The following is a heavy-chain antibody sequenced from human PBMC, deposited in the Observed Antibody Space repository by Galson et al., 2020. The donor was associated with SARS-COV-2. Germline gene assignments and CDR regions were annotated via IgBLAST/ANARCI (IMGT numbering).Heavy chain of an antibody. CDR3: ARELRAESGWYGWYFDL. V-gene: IGHV4-59*01. CDR1: GGYISNYY. CDR2: IHYSGNT. Sequence: SETLSLTCTVSGGYISNYYWSWIRQPPGKQLEWIGNIHYSGNTKYNPSLESRVTISVDTYKKQISLKLKSVTAADTAVYYCARELRAESGWYGWYFDLWGRGTQVNVSS. D-gene: IGHD6-19*01. J-gene: IGHJ2*01.